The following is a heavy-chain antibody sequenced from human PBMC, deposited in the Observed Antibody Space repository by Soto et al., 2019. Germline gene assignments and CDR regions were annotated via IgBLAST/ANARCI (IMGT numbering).Heavy chain of an antibody. D-gene: IGHD3-3*01. CDR3: AKAMDFGVATRPSYMDV. Sequence: GGSLRLSCAASGFTFSSYAMSWVRQAPGKGLEWVSAISGSGGSTYYADSVKGRFTISRDNSKNTLYLQMNSLRAEDTAVYYCAKAMDFGVATRPSYMDVWGKGTTVTVSS. CDR1: GFTFSSYA. CDR2: ISGSGGST. J-gene: IGHJ6*03. V-gene: IGHV3-23*01.